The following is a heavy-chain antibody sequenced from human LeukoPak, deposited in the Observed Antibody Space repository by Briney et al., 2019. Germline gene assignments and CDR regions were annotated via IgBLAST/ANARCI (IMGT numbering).Heavy chain of an antibody. D-gene: IGHD6-13*01. V-gene: IGHV4-59*08. J-gene: IGHJ6*02. CDR3: ARQAAAGTAPSDYGMDV. CDR2: IYYSGST. CDR1: GGSISSYY. Sequence: SESLSLTCTVSGGSISSYYWSWIRQPPGKGLEWIGYIYYSGSTNYNPSLKGRVTISVDTSKNQFSLKLSSVTAADTAVYYCARQAAAGTAPSDYGMDVWGQGTTVTVSS.